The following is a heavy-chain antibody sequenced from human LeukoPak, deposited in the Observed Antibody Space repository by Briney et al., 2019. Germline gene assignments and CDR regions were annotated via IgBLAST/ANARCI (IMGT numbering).Heavy chain of an antibody. J-gene: IGHJ4*02. CDR2: IYYSVIT. D-gene: IGHD1-26*01. Sequence: SETLSLTCTVSGASISGSSHYFWGWIRQTPGKGLEWIGSIYYSVITYYTPSLKSRLTISVDTSRNQFSLKLSSVSAADTAVYYCARYSGMGYSLGTYSNSWGQGTRVTVSS. CDR1: GASISGSSHYF. V-gene: IGHV4-39*01. CDR3: ARYSGMGYSLGTYSNS.